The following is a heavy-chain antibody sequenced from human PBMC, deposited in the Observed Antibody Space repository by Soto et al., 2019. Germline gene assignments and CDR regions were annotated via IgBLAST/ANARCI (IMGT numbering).Heavy chain of an antibody. J-gene: IGHJ6*02. CDR2: IKSIPDGGTT. CDR3: TTDSADIVVVPATYGMDV. V-gene: IGHV3-15*01. CDR1: GFTFNKAW. D-gene: IGHD2-2*01. Sequence: PGGSLRLSCAASGFTFNKAWMTWVRQAPEKGLEWVGRIKSIPDGGTTDYSAPVKGRFTISRDDSKNTLYLQMNSLKIEDTGVYYCTTDSADIVVVPATYGMDVWGQGTTVTVSS.